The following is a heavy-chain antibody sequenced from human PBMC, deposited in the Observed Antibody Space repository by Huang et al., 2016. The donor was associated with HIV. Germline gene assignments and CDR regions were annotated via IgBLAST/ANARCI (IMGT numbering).Heavy chain of an antibody. CDR3: ARDHHDFWRGYRRMYFFDH. V-gene: IGHV4-59*11. CDR1: GGSISTHY. CDR2: IDYRGST. Sequence: QVQLQESGPGLVKPSETLSLTCTVSGGSISTHYWSWIRQPPGKGLEWIGSIDYRGSTNYRPSLKSRVTILLDTSKNQFSLRVNSVTAADTAMYYCARDHHDFWRGYRRMYFFDHWGQGTLVTVSS. D-gene: IGHD3-3*01. J-gene: IGHJ4*02.